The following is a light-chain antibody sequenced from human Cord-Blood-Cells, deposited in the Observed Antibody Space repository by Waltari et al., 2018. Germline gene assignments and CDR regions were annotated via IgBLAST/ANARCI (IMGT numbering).Light chain of an antibody. J-gene: IGKJ2*03. V-gene: IGKV1-8*01. CDR2: AAS. CDR3: QQYYSYPES. Sequence: AIRMTQSPSSFSASTGDRVTITCRASQGISSYLAWYQQKTGKAPKLLIYAASTLQSGVPSRFSGSGSGTDFTLPISCLQSEDFATYYCQQYYSYPESFGQGTKLEIK. CDR1: QGISSY.